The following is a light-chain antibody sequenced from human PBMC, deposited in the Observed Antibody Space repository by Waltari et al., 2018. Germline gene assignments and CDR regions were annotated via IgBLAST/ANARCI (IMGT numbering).Light chain of an antibody. CDR2: LGS. J-gene: IGKJ2*01. CDR1: QSLLHSNGYMN. V-gene: IGKV2-28*01. CDR3: MQALQTPYT. Sequence: DIVMTQSPLSLPVTPGVPASISCRSSQSLLHSNGYMNLDWYLQRPGQSPQLLIYLGSNRASGVPDRFSGSVSGTDFTLEISRVEAEDVGVYFCMQALQTPYTFGQGTKLEIK.